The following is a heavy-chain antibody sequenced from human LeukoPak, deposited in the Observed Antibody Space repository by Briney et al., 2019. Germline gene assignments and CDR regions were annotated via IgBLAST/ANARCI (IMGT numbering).Heavy chain of an antibody. CDR1: GGSISSGDYY. Sequence: PSETLSLTCTVSGGSISSGDYYWSWIRQPPGKGLEWIGCIYYSGSTYYNPSLKSRVTISVDTSKNQFSLKLSSVTAADTAVYYCAGAGGMLRYFDWLYPWGQGTLVTVSS. D-gene: IGHD3-9*01. J-gene: IGHJ5*02. CDR2: IYYSGST. CDR3: AGAGGMLRYFDWLYP. V-gene: IGHV4-30-4*01.